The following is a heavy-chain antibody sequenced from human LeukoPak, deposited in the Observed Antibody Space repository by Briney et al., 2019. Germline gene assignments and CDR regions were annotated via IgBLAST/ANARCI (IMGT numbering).Heavy chain of an antibody. Sequence: GRSLRLSCAASGFTFRNYGMHWVRQAPGKGLEWVAVIWYDGSSKYYADSVKGRFTISRDNSKNTLYLQVNSLRAEDTAVYYCARGRGNDYKDAFHIWGQGTMVTVSS. CDR2: IWYDGSSK. V-gene: IGHV3-33*01. CDR1: GFTFRNYG. CDR3: ARGRGNDYKDAFHI. D-gene: IGHD4-11*01. J-gene: IGHJ3*02.